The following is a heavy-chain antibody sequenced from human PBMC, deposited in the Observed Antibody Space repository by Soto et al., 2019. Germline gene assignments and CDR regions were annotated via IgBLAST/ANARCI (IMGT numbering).Heavy chain of an antibody. CDR1: GDSVSSNSAA. V-gene: IGHV6-1*01. CDR2: TYYRSTCYN. D-gene: IGHD6-19*01. CDR3: ARDRVYGSGWYYCDY. J-gene: IGHJ4*02. Sequence: PSQTLSLTCAISGDSVSSNSAAWNWIRQSPSRGLEWLGRTYYRSTCYNYYAVTAKSRITINPDTSKNQCSLQVNSVTPEDTAVYYCARDRVYGSGWYYCDYWGQGTLVTVSS.